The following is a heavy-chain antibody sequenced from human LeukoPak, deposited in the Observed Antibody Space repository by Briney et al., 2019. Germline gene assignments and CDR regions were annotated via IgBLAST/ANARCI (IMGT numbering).Heavy chain of an antibody. CDR1: GFTFSSYS. D-gene: IGHD6-6*01. V-gene: IGHV3-21*01. Sequence: PGRSLRLSCAASGFTFSSYSMNWVRQAPGKGLEWVSSISSSSSYIYYADSVKGRFTISRDNAKNSLYLQMNSLRAEDTAVYYCAKPKGARRDYYYYMDVWGKGTTVTVSS. CDR2: ISSSSSYI. CDR3: AKPKGARRDYYYYMDV. J-gene: IGHJ6*03.